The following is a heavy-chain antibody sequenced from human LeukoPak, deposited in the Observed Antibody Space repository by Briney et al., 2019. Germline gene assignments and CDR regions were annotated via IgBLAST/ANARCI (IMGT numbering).Heavy chain of an antibody. V-gene: IGHV3-23*01. J-gene: IGHJ4*02. Sequence: GGSLRLSCAASGFTLSSYAMSWVRQAPGKGLEWVSAISGSGGSTYYADSVKGRFTISRDNSKNTLYLQMNSLRAEDTAVYYCAKPLAVAGTYFDYWGQGTLVTVSS. CDR2: ISGSGGST. D-gene: IGHD6-19*01. CDR3: AKPLAVAGTYFDY. CDR1: GFTLSSYA.